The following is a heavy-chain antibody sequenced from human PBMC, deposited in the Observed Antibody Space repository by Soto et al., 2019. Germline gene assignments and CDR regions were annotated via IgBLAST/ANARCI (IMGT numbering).Heavy chain of an antibody. J-gene: IGHJ4*02. D-gene: IGHD3-9*01. CDR1: GFTFSSYS. V-gene: IGHV3-48*01. CDR3: ARGGGYDILTGYWFSEEMDDY. CDR2: ISSSSSTI. Sequence: PGGSLRLSCAASGFTFSSYSMNWVRQAPGKGLEWVSYISSSSSTIYYADSVKGRFTISRDNAKNSLYLQMNSLRAEDTAVYYYARGGGYDILTGYWFSEEMDDYWGQGTLVTVSS.